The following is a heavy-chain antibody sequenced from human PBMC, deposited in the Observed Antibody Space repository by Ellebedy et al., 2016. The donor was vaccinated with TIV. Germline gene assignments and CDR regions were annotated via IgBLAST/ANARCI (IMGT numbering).Heavy chain of an antibody. V-gene: IGHV4-30-2*01. Sequence: SETLSLTCAVSGGSISSGGYSWSWIRQPPGKGLEWIGYIYQSGSTYYNTSLKSRVNISVDRSKNQFSLKLSSVTAADTAVYHCARGYCSGGNCYANWFDPWGQGTLVTVSS. CDR1: GGSISSGGYS. D-gene: IGHD2-15*01. J-gene: IGHJ5*02. CDR3: ARGYCSGGNCYANWFDP. CDR2: IYQSGST.